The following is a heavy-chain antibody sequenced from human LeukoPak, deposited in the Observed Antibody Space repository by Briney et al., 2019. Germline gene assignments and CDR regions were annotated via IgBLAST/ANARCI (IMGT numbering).Heavy chain of an antibody. J-gene: IGHJ4*02. CDR3: ARGGSSSWYPNFDY. CDR1: GFTFSSYA. Sequence: GGSLRLSCAASGFTFSSYAMTWVRQAPGKGLGWVSIISGASGGSTYYADSVRGRFTISRDNSKNTLYLQMSSLRAEDTALYYCARGGSSSWYPNFDYWGQGTLVTVSS. D-gene: IGHD6-13*01. V-gene: IGHV3-23*01. CDR2: ISGASGGST.